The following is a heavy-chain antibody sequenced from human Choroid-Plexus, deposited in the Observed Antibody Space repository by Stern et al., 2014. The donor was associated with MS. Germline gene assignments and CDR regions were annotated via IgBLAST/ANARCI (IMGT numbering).Heavy chain of an antibody. CDR3: ARDQRGITIFGVVTDYYYLGMDV. J-gene: IGHJ6*02. CDR2: FLPNTGGT. CDR1: GYIFTGYY. V-gene: IGHV1-2*02. Sequence: QLVQSGAEVKKPGASVKFSCKASGYIFTGYYIDWVRPAHGQGLEGIARFLPNTGGTSYAQKFQCRVTMSRDTSISTAYVELSSLTSDDTAVYYCARDQRGITIFGVVTDYYYLGMDVWGQGTTVTVSS. D-gene: IGHD3-3*01.